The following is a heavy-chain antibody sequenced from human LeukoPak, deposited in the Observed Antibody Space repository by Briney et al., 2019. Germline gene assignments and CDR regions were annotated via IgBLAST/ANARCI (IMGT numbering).Heavy chain of an antibody. CDR3: ARELLGHGYNSGDFDY. Sequence: GGSLRLSCVASGITFSNYAVSWVRQAPGKGLEWVANIKQDGNEKYYVDSVKGRFTISRDNAKNSLHLQMNSLRAEDTAVYYCARELLGHGYNSGDFDYWGQGTLVTVSS. J-gene: IGHJ4*02. CDR2: IKQDGNEK. D-gene: IGHD5-24*01. V-gene: IGHV3-7*01. CDR1: GITFSNYA.